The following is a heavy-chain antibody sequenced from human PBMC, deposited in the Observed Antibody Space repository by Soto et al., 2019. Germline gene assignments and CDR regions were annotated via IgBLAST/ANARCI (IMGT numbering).Heavy chain of an antibody. J-gene: IGHJ6*02. Sequence: GGSLRLSCADPEFTFSSHGMHWVRQAPGKGLEWVAVISYDGGNKYYADSVKGRFTISRDKSKNTLYLQMNSLRAEDTAVYYCASRSGTIFGVVPEYYYYGMDVWGQGTTVTVSS. V-gene: IGHV3-30*03. CDR1: EFTFSSHG. D-gene: IGHD3-3*01. CDR2: ISYDGGNK. CDR3: ASRSGTIFGVVPEYYYYGMDV.